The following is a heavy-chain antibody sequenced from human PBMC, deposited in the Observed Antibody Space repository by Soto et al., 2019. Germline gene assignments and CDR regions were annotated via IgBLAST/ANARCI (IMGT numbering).Heavy chain of an antibody. V-gene: IGHV1-3*01. CDR3: ARGQPLKFVRITGSPLDY. J-gene: IGHJ4*02. Sequence: ASVKVSCKASGYTFTSYAMHWVRQAPGQRLEWMGWINAGNGNTKYSQKFQGRVTITRDTSASTAYMELSSLRSEDTAVYYCARGQPLKFVRITGSPLDYWGQGTLVTVSS. CDR2: INAGNGNT. D-gene: IGHD1-20*01. CDR1: GYTFTSYA.